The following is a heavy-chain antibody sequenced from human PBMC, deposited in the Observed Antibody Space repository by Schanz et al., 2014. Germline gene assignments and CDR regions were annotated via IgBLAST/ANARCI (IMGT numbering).Heavy chain of an antibody. CDR3: ARGNTIFGVVILGWLDP. CDR2: IIPNLGSA. CDR1: GYTFSSYG. V-gene: IGHV1-69*04. D-gene: IGHD3-3*01. Sequence: QVQLVQSGAEVKKPGASVKVSCKASGYTFSSYGISWVRQAPGQGLEWMGRIIPNLGSANYAQKFQGRVTITADKSTSTVELQMSSLRYEDTAIYYCARGNTIFGVVILGWLDPWGQGTLVTVSS. J-gene: IGHJ5*02.